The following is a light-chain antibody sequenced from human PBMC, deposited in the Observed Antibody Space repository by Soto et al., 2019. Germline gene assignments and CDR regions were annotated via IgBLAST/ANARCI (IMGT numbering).Light chain of an antibody. Sequence: SPATLSVSPGERATLSCRASQSVSDNLAWYQQKPGQAPRLFIYGASARATGIPARFSGSGSGTEFTLTISSLQSEDFAVYYCQQYNNWPITFGQGTRLEIK. J-gene: IGKJ5*01. V-gene: IGKV3-15*01. CDR2: GAS. CDR1: QSVSDN. CDR3: QQYNNWPIT.